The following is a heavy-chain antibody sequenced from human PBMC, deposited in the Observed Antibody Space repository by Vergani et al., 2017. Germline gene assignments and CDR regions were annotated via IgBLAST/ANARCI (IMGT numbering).Heavy chain of an antibody. J-gene: IGHJ5*02. D-gene: IGHD6-19*01. CDR2: IYYSGST. CDR1: GASIRSSNYY. CDR3: ARHSTVEWLVKLGWIDP. V-gene: IGHV4-39*01. Sequence: QLQLQESGPGLVKPSATLSLTCSVSGASIRSSNYYWGWIRQPPGKGLEWIAFIYYSGSTYYNPSLKSRVTISVDTSKNQFSLKLSSVTAADTAVYFCARHSTVEWLVKLGWIDPWGQGTLVTVPS.